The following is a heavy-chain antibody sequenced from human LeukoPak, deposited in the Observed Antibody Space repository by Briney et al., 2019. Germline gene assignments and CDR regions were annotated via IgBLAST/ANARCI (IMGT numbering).Heavy chain of an antibody. CDR1: GGSVNSDNYY. CDR2: IFYTGST. Sequence: KPSETLSLTCTVSGGSVNSDNYYWSWIRQPPGRGLEWIGYIFYTGSTNCNPSLKSRVTISVDTSKNQFSLKVSSVTAADTAVYYCARDVGFDWGQGTLVTVSS. J-gene: IGHJ4*02. V-gene: IGHV4-61*01. CDR3: ARDVGFD. D-gene: IGHD6-25*01.